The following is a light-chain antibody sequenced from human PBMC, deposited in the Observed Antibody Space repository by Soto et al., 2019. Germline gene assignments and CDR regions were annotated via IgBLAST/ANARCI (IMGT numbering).Light chain of an antibody. J-gene: IGLJ2*01. Sequence: QSVLTQPPSASGTPGQRVTISCSGASSNIEVNYVYWYQKLPGTAPRLLIYRNNQQPSGVPDRFSGSKSGTSASLAISALRSEDEADYYCTVWDDSLRGRLFGGGTKLTVL. V-gene: IGLV1-47*01. CDR3: TVWDDSLRGRL. CDR2: RNN. CDR1: SSNIEVNY.